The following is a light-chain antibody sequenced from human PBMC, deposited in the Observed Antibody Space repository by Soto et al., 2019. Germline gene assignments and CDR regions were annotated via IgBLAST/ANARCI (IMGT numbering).Light chain of an antibody. CDR2: EVS. J-gene: IGLJ3*02. CDR3: SSYAGSWV. CDR1: SSDVGGYNY. Sequence: QSALTPPPSASGSPGQSVTISCTGTSSDVGGYNYVSWYQQHPGKATKLMIYEVSKRPSGVPDRFSGSKSGNTASLTVSGLQAEDEADYYCSSYAGSWVFGGGTKRTVL. V-gene: IGLV2-8*01.